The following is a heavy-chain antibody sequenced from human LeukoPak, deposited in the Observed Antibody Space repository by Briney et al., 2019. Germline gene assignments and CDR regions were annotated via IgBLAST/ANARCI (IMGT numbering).Heavy chain of an antibody. CDR1: GFTFTSYA. V-gene: IGHV3-23*01. CDR2: ISGSSDST. D-gene: IGHD3-22*01. CDR3: AKMSAGFYDSSDYQFVY. J-gene: IGHJ4*02. Sequence: GGSLRLSCAASGFTFTSYAMSWVRQAPGKGLEWVSSISGSSDSTYYADAAKGRVTVSRDNSKNKLFLQMNSLRAEDTAVYYYAKMSAGFYDSSDYQFVYWGQGTLVTVSS.